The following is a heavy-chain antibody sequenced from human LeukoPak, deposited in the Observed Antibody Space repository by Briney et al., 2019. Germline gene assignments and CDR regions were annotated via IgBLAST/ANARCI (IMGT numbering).Heavy chain of an antibody. Sequence: GASVKVSCKASGGTFSSYAISWVGQAPGPGLEWMGGVIPIFGTANYAQKFQGRVTITADQSTNTAYMELSSLRSEDTAVYYCARDLGGLTEGATDYWGQGTLVTVSS. V-gene: IGHV1-69*13. CDR3: ARDLGGLTEGATDY. D-gene: IGHD1-26*01. J-gene: IGHJ4*02. CDR2: VIPIFGTA. CDR1: GGTFSSYA.